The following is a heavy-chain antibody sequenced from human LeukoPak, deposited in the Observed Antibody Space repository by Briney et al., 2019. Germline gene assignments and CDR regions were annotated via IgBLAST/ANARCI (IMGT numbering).Heavy chain of an antibody. CDR1: GFIFNNYH. J-gene: IGHJ6*02. V-gene: IGHV3-30*03. CDR2: ISYDDTKR. Sequence: GGSLRLSCAASGFIFNNYHMHWVRQAPGKGLEWVAVISYDDTKRYYTDSVKGRFAISRDNSKNTLYLEMNSLRVEDTAVYYCARDSYGMDVWGQGTTVTVSS. CDR3: ARDSYGMDV.